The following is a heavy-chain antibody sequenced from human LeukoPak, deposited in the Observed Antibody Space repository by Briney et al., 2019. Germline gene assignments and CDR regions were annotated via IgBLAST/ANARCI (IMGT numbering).Heavy chain of an antibody. V-gene: IGHV4-39*01. CDR2: IYFSGTT. CDR1: GGSISSSSYY. CDR3: ARRGGYCSSTSCNNWFDP. Sequence: SETLSLTCTVSGGSISSSSYYWGWIRQPPGKGLEWIATIYFSGTTYYNPSLKSRVTMSVDTSKNQFSLKLTSVTAADTSVYYCARRGGYCSSTSCNNWFDPGGQGTLVTVSS. D-gene: IGHD2-2*01. J-gene: IGHJ5*02.